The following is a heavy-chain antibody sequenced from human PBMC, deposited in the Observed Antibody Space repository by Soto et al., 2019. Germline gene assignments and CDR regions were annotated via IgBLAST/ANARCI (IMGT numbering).Heavy chain of an antibody. CDR2: IYSGGST. D-gene: IGHD5-12*01. CDR1: GFTVSSNY. CDR3: ARDAGGYHALEAFDI. Sequence: WGSLRLSCAASGFTVSSNYMSWVRQAPGKGLEWVSVIYSGGSTYYADSVKGRFTISRDNSKNTLYLQMNSLRAEDTAVYYCARDAGGYHALEAFDIWGQGTMVTVSS. V-gene: IGHV3-53*01. J-gene: IGHJ3*02.